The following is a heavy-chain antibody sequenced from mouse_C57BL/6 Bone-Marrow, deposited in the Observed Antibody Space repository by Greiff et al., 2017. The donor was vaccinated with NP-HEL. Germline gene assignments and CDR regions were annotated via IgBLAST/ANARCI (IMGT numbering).Heavy chain of an antibody. CDR2: IWGDGST. Sequence: VQVVESGPGLVAPSQSLSITCTVSGFSLTSYGVSWVRQPPGKGLEWLGVIWGDGSTNYHSALISRLSISKDNSKSQVFLKLNSLQTDDTATYYCAKEGITTAIEGNAMDYWGQGTSVTVSS. J-gene: IGHJ4*01. CDR1: GFSLTSYG. D-gene: IGHD1-2*01. V-gene: IGHV2-3*01. CDR3: AKEGITTAIEGNAMDY.